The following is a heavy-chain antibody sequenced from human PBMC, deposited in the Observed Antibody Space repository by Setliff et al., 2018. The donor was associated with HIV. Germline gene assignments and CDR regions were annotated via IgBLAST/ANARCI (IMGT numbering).Heavy chain of an antibody. D-gene: IGHD3-3*01. V-gene: IGHV1-46*01. CDR3: ARMQAYYNFWRSTYYFDY. CDR1: GYTFTSYY. Sequence: ASVKVSCKASGYTFTSYYMHWVRQAPGQGLEWMGIINPSGGSTSYAQKFQGRVTMTRDTSTSTVYMELSSLRSEDTAVYYCARMQAYYNFWRSTYYFDYWGQGTPVTVSS. J-gene: IGHJ4*02. CDR2: INPSGGST.